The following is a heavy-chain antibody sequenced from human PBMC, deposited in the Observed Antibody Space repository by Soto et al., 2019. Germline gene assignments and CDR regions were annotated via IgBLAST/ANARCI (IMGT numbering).Heavy chain of an antibody. V-gene: IGHV3-23*01. J-gene: IGHJ4*02. D-gene: IGHD6-19*01. CDR1: GFTFSNYA. Sequence: GGSLRLACAASGFTFSNYAMSWVRQAPGKGLEWVSAISGSGGSTYYADSVKGRFTISRDNSKNTLYLQMNSLRAEDTAVYYCAKPSSGWRSIWGQGTLVTVPS. CDR3: AKPSSGWRSI. CDR2: ISGSGGST.